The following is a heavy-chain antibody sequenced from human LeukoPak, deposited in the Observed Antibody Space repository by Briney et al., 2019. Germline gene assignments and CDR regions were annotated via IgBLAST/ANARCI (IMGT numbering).Heavy chain of an antibody. CDR2: ISNDERNK. V-gene: IGHV3-30*04. CDR3: ARPSPPGDGYNPCDY. CDR1: GFNFHNFA. D-gene: IGHD5-24*01. J-gene: IGHJ4*02. Sequence: SGGSLRLSCEASGFNFHNFAMHWVRQAPGKGLEWVAVISNDERNKYYTNSVKGRFTISRDNSKSIVYLQMNSLRPEDTAVYYCARPSPPGDGYNPCDYWGPGALVIVPS.